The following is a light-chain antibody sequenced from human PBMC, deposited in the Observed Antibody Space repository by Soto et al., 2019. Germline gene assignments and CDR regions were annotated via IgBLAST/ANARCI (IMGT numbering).Light chain of an antibody. J-gene: IGLJ3*02. CDR2: DNN. CDR1: SSNIGNNY. CDR3: GTWDSSLSGNWV. Sequence: QSVLTQPPSVSAAPGQKVTISCSGSSSNIGNNYVSWYQQLPGTAPKLLIYDNNKRPSGIPDRFSGSKSGTSATLGITGLQTGDEADYYCGTWDSSLSGNWVFGGGTKLTVL. V-gene: IGLV1-51*01.